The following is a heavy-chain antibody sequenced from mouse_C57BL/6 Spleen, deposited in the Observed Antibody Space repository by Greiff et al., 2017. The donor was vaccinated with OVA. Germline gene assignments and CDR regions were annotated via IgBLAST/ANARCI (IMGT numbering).Heavy chain of an antibody. CDR2: IYPRDGST. J-gene: IGHJ1*03. CDR1: GYTFTSYD. Sequence: QVQLQQSGPELVKPGASVKLSCKASGYTFTSYDINWVKQRPGQGLEWIGWIYPRDGSTKYNEKFKGKATLTVDTSSSKAYMELHSLTSEDSAVYFCARRAGWDVGYFDVWGTGTTVTVSS. D-gene: IGHD4-1*01. CDR3: ARRAGWDVGYFDV. V-gene: IGHV1-85*01.